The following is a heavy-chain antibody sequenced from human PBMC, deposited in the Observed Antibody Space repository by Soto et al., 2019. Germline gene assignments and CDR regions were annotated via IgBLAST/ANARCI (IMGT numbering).Heavy chain of an antibody. V-gene: IGHV4-34*01. Sequence: QVQLQQWGAGLLKPSETLSLTCAVYGGSFSGYYWSWIRQPPGKGLEWIGEINHSGSTNYNPSLKSRVTISVDTSKNQFSLKLSSVTAADTAVYYWARETGNYGSGSYSYWGQGTLVTVSS. CDR2: INHSGST. D-gene: IGHD3-10*01. CDR1: GGSFSGYY. CDR3: ARETGNYGSGSYSY. J-gene: IGHJ4*02.